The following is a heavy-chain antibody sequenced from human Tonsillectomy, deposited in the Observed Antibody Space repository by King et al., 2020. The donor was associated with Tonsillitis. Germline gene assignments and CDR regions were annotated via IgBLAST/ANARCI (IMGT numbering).Heavy chain of an antibody. Sequence: VQLVESGGGLVQPGGSLRLSCAASGFTFSSYWMHWVRQAPGKGLVWVSHINSDGSSTSYADSVKGRFTISRDNAKNTLYLQMNSLRAEDTAVYYCARDLCYFWTPCQYYFDYWGQGTLVTVSS. CDR1: GFTFSSYW. CDR3: ARDLCYFWTPCQYYFDY. D-gene: IGHD3/OR15-3a*01. J-gene: IGHJ4*02. CDR2: INSDGSST. V-gene: IGHV3-74*01.